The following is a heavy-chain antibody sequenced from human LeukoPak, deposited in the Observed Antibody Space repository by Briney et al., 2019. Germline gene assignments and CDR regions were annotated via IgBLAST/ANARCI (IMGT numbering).Heavy chain of an antibody. CDR2: IFYSGRN. D-gene: IGHD3-16*01. CDR3: ARVNDRGSRLDY. Sequence: SETLSLTCTVSGGSISTNYWSWIRQPPGKGLEWIGNIFYSGRNNYNPSLRSRVTMSVDTSKNQFSLSLSSVTAADTAVYYCARVNDRGSRLDYWGQGTLVTVSS. J-gene: IGHJ4*02. V-gene: IGHV4-59*01. CDR1: GGSISTNY.